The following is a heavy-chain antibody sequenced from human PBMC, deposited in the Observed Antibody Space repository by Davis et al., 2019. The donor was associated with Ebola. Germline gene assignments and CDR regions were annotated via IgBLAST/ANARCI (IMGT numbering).Heavy chain of an antibody. D-gene: IGHD3-3*01. Sequence: SLKISCAASGFTFDDYAMHWVRQAPGKGLEWVSGISWNSGSIGYADSVKGRFTISRDNAKNSLYLQMNSLRTEDTALYYCAKAAQYYDFWSGYYGNWFDPWGQGTLVTVSS. V-gene: IGHV3-9*01. CDR2: ISWNSGSI. CDR3: AKAAQYYDFWSGYYGNWFDP. CDR1: GFTFDDYA. J-gene: IGHJ5*02.